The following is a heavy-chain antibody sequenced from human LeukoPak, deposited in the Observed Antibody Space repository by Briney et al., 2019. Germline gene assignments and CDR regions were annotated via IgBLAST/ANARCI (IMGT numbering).Heavy chain of an antibody. CDR2: IYYSGST. J-gene: IGHJ4*02. V-gene: IGHV4-61*01. CDR1: GGSVSSGSYY. CDR3: ARVSYYGSGSYFLDY. D-gene: IGHD3-10*01. Sequence: PSETLSLTFTVSGGSVSSGSYYWSWIRQPPGKGLEWIGYIYYSGSTNYNPSLKSRVTISVDTSKNQFSLKLSSVTAADTAVYYCARVSYYGSGSYFLDYWGQGTLVTVSS.